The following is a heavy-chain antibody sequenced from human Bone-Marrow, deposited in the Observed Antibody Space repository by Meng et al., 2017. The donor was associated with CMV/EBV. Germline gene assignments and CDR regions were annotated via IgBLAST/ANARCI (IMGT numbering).Heavy chain of an antibody. CDR1: GGSLSGYY. V-gene: IGHV4-34*01. CDR2: INHSGST. CDR3: ARGLIVVTREYYYYGMDV. J-gene: IGHJ6*02. Sequence: SETLSLTCAVYGGSLSGYYWSWIRQPPGKGLEWIGEINHSGSTNYNPSLKSRVTISVDTSKNQFSLKLSSVTAADTAVYYCARGLIVVTREYYYYGMDVWGQGTTVTVSS. D-gene: IGHD2-21*02.